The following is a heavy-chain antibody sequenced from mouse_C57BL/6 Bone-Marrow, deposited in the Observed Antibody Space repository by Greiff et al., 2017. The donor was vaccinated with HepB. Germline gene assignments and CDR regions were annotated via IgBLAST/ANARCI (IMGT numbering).Heavy chain of an antibody. CDR3: TTCAVYYFDY. Sequence: EVQLQQSGAELVRPGASVKLSCTASGFNIKDDYMHWVKQRPEQGLEWIGWIDPENGDTEYDSKFKGKATITADTSSNTAYLQLSSLTSEYSAVYYCTTCAVYYFDYWGQGTTLTVSS. J-gene: IGHJ2*01. CDR1: GFNIKDDY. CDR2: IDPENGDT. V-gene: IGHV14-4*01.